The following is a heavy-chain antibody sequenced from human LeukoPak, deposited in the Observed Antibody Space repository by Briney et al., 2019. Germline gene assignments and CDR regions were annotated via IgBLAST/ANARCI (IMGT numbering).Heavy chain of an antibody. D-gene: IGHD6-19*01. V-gene: IGHV3-21*01. CDR3: ARDNGISVAGTPDFDY. Sequence: PGGSLRLSCAASGFTFSSYSMNWVRQAPGKGLEWVSSICSSSSYIYYADSVKGRFTISRDNAKNSLYLQMNSLRAEDTAVYYCARDNGISVAGTPDFDYWGQGTLSPSPQ. CDR2: ICSSSSYI. CDR1: GFTFSSYS. J-gene: IGHJ4*02.